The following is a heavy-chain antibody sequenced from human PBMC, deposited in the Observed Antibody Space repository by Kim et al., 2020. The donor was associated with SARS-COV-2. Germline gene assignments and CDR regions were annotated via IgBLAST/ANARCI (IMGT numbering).Heavy chain of an antibody. Sequence: PSLNSRVTISVATSKNQFSLRLSSVTAADTAVYYCARRDSSGSSWWFDPWGQGTLVTVSS. V-gene: IGHV4-59*08. D-gene: IGHD3-22*01. CDR3: ARRDSSGSSWWFDP. J-gene: IGHJ5*02.